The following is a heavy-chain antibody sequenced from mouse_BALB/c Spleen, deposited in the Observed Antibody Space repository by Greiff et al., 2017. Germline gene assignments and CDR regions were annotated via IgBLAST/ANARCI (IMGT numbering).Heavy chain of an antibody. D-gene: IGHD1-2*01. CDR3: ARERDYYGYGAMDY. V-gene: IGHV5-6-5*01. J-gene: IGHJ4*01. CDR2: ISSGGST. CDR1: GFTFSSYA. Sequence: EVHLVESGGGLVKPGGSLKLSCAASGFTFSSYAMSWVRQTPEKRLEWVASISSGGSTYYPDSVKGRFTISRDNARNILYLQMSSLRSEDTAMYYCARERDYYGYGAMDYWGQGTSVTVSS.